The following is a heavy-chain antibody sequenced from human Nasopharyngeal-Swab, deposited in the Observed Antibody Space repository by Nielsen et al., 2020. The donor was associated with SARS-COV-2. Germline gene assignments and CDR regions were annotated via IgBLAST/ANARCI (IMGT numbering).Heavy chain of an antibody. CDR2: IYYSGST. Sequence: SETLSLTCTVSGGSISSGGYYWSWMRQHPGKGLGWLGYIYYSGSTYYNPSLKSRVTISVDTSKNQFSLKLSSVTAADTAVYYCARSLYYDFWSGYYTGSQGNYYYYYMDVWGKGTTVTVSS. CDR3: ARSLYYDFWSGYYTGSQGNYYYYYMDV. CDR1: GGSISSGGYY. J-gene: IGHJ6*03. V-gene: IGHV4-31*03. D-gene: IGHD3-3*01.